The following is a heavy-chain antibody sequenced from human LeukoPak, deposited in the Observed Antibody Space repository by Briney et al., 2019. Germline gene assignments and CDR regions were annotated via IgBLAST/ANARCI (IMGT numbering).Heavy chain of an antibody. V-gene: IGHV1-69*05. CDR1: GGTFSSYA. CDR3: ASPGIAAAFASWYFDL. D-gene: IGHD6-13*01. CDR2: IIPIFGTA. J-gene: IGHJ2*01. Sequence: VASVEVSCKASGGTFSSYAISWLRQAPRQGLEWMGGIIPIFGTANYAQKFQGRVTITTDESTSTAYMELSSLRSEDTAVYYCASPGIAAAFASWYFDLWGRGTLVTVSS.